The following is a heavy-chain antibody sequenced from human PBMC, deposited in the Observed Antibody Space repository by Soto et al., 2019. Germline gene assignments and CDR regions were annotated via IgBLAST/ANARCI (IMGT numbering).Heavy chain of an antibody. Sequence: PSETLSLTCTVSGGSISTYYWTWIRQPPGKGLEWIGYIYYSGSTNYNPSLKSRVTISVDTSKKQFSLKLSSVNAADTAVYYCARETLVLPYYYYYMDVWGKGTTVTVSS. V-gene: IGHV4-59*01. J-gene: IGHJ6*03. CDR1: GGSISTYY. D-gene: IGHD3-10*01. CDR3: ARETLVLPYYYYYMDV. CDR2: IYYSGST.